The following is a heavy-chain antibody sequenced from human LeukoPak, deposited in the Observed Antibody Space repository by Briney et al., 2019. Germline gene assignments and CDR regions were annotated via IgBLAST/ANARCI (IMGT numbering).Heavy chain of an antibody. D-gene: IGHD4-17*01. J-gene: IGHJ4*02. CDR2: INPSGGST. CDR3: ARDRVPYGDYVGGLAY. CDR1: GYTFTSYY. V-gene: IGHV1-46*01. Sequence: ASVKVSCKASGYTFTSYYMHWVRQAPGQGLEWMGLINPSGGSTSYAQKFQGRVTMTRDTSTSTVYMELSSLRSEDTAVYYCARDRVPYGDYVGGLAYWGQGTLVTVSS.